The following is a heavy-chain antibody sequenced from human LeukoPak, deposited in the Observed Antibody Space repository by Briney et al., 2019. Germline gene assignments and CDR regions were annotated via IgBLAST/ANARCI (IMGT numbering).Heavy chain of an antibody. V-gene: IGHV3-9*01. Sequence: GRSLRLSCAASGFTFDYYAINWVRQAPGKGLEWVSGISWNSGSIGYADSVKGRFTISRDNAKNSLYLQMNSLRAEDTALYYCAKGLKGLKFVYWGQGTLVTVSS. CDR1: GFTFDYYA. J-gene: IGHJ4*02. CDR2: ISWNSGSI. CDR3: AKGLKGLKFVY. D-gene: IGHD6-19*01.